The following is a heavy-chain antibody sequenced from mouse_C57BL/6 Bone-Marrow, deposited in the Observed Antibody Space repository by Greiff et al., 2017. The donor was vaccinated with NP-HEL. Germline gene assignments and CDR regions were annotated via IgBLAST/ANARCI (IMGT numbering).Heavy chain of an antibody. CDR2: IYPGDGDT. Sequence: VQLQQSGPELVKPGASVKISCKASGYTFSTSWMNWMKQRPGQGLEWIGRIYPGDGDTHYSGNFEGKASLTADKSSNSAYMQLSSLTSEDSAVYFGARGESWGAFFDYGGQGTTLTVSS. V-gene: IGHV1-82*01. D-gene: IGHD6-1*01. CDR1: GYTFSTSW. CDR3: ARGESWGAFFDY. J-gene: IGHJ2*01.